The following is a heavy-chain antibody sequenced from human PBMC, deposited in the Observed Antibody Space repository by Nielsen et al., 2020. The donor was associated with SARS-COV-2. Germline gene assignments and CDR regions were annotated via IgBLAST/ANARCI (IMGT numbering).Heavy chain of an antibody. CDR3: ARDRPLGYCSSTSCRRYMDV. D-gene: IGHD2-2*01. CDR1: GGSISSGGYY. V-gene: IGHV4-31*03. CDR2: IYYSGST. J-gene: IGHJ6*03. Sequence: SETLSLTCTVSGGSISSGGYYWSWIRQHPGKGLEWIGYIYYSGSTYYNPSLKSRVTISVDTSKNQFPLKLSSVTAADTAVYYCARDRPLGYCSSTSCRRYMDVWGKGTTVTVSS.